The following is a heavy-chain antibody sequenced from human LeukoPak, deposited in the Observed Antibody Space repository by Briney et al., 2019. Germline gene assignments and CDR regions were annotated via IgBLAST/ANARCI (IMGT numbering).Heavy chain of an antibody. Sequence: ASVKVSCKASGYTFTSYGISWVRQAPGQGLEWMGWISAYNGNTNYAQKLQGRVTMTTDTPTSTAYMELRSLRSDDTAVYYCARDSDGGYTYYYYGMDVWAKGPRSPSP. CDR3: ARDSDGGYTYYYYGMDV. J-gene: IGHJ6*02. V-gene: IGHV1-18*01. CDR2: ISAYNGNT. D-gene: IGHD5-12*01. CDR1: GYTFTSYG.